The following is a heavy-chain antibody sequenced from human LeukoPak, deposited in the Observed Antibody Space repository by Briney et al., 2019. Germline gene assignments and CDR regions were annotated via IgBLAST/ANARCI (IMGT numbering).Heavy chain of an antibody. D-gene: IGHD3-9*01. Sequence: ASVKVSCKASGYTFTSYAMNWVRQAPGQGLEWMGWINTNTGNPTYAQGFTGRFVFSLDTSVSTAYLQISSLKAEDTAVYYCARGVAHFDWFPRYNWFDPWGQGTLVTVPS. J-gene: IGHJ5*02. V-gene: IGHV7-4-1*02. CDR1: GYTFTSYA. CDR3: ARGVAHFDWFPRYNWFDP. CDR2: INTNTGNP.